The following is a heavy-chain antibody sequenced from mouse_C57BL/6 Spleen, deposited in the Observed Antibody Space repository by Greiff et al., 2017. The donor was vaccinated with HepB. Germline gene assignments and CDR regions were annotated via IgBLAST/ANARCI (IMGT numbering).Heavy chain of an antibody. J-gene: IGHJ4*01. Sequence: QVQLQQSGAELVRPGASVKLSCKASGYTFTDYYINWVKQRPGQGLEWIARIYPGSGNTYYNEKFKGKATLTAEKSSSTAYMQLSSLTSEDSAVYFCAIGTYYYGSSNYYAMDYWGQGTSVTVSS. CDR3: AIGTYYYGSSNYYAMDY. CDR2: IYPGSGNT. V-gene: IGHV1-76*01. CDR1: GYTFTDYY. D-gene: IGHD1-1*01.